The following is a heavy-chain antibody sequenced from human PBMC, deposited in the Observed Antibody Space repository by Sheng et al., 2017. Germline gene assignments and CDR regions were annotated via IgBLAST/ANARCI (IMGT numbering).Heavy chain of an antibody. V-gene: IGHV2-70*15. J-gene: IGHJ3*01. CDR1: GFSLSTSGMC. CDR2: IDWDDDK. Sequence: QVTLRESGPALVKSTQTLTLTCTFSGFSLSTSGMCVSWIRQPPGKALEWLARIDWDDDKYYSTSLKTRLTISKDTSKNQVVLTMTNVDPVDTATYYCARLLSITTPRGALDVWGQGTLVTVSS. CDR3: ARLLSITTPRGALDV. D-gene: IGHD3-10*01.